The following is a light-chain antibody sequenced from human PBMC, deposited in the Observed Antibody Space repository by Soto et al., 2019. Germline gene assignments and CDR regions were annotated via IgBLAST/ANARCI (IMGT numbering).Light chain of an antibody. CDR2: GAP. CDR1: QSVSSN. J-gene: IGKJ5*01. CDR3: QQFHNWPPIT. V-gene: IGKV3-15*01. Sequence: EVLMAQCPATLSVSLGERATLSCRGSQSVSSNLGLFQQTPGQAPRLLISGAPTRATGIPARSSGSGSGTEFTLTISSLQSEDFAVYYCQQFHNWPPITFGQGTRLEIK.